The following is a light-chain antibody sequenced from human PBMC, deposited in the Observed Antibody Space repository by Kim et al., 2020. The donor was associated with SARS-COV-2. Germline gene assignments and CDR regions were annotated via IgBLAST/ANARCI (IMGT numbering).Light chain of an antibody. Sequence: SVKLTCTLSSGHSSYAIAWHQQQPAKGPRYLMKLNSDGSHSKGDGIPDRCSGSSSGAERYLTISSLQSEDEADYYCQTWGTGIRVFGGGTQLTVL. CDR3: QTWGTGIRV. CDR2: LNSDGSH. V-gene: IGLV4-69*01. CDR1: SGHSSYA. J-gene: IGLJ3*02.